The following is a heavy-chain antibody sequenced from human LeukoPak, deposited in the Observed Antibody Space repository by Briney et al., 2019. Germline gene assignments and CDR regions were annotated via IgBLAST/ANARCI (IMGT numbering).Heavy chain of an antibody. CDR1: GYTFTSYD. V-gene: IGHV1-8*01. CDR2: MNPNSGNT. Sequence: GASVKVSCKASGYTFTSYDINWVRQATGQGLEWVGWMNPNSGNTGYAQKFQGRVTMTRNTSISTAYMELSSLRSEDTAVYYCARVDYYGSGSYLREYYYYGMDVWGQGTTVTVSS. CDR3: ARVDYYGSGSYLREYYYYGMDV. J-gene: IGHJ6*02. D-gene: IGHD3-10*01.